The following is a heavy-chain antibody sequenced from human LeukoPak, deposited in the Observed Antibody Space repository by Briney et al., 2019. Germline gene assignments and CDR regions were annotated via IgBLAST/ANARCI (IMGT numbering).Heavy chain of an antibody. CDR3: AAVDTAMAFDY. D-gene: IGHD5-18*01. CDR2: IYTNGST. J-gene: IGHJ4*02. Sequence: PSETLSLTCTVSGGSISGYYWSWIRQPARKGLEWIGRIYTNGSTNYNPSLKSRVTMSLDTSKNQFSLKLNSVTAADTAVYYCAAVDTAMAFDYWGQGTLVTVSS. CDR1: GGSISGYY. V-gene: IGHV4-4*07.